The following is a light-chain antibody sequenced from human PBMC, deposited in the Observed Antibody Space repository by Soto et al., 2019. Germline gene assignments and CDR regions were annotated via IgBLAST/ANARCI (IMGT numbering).Light chain of an antibody. CDR2: GAS. Sequence: EIVLTQSLDILSLSPGERATLSCRASQSVSSSDLAWYQQKPGQAPRLLIYGASSRATGIPDRFSGSGSGTDFTLTISRLEPEEFAVYYCQQYGSSPLFTFGPGTKVDI. J-gene: IGKJ3*01. CDR1: QSVSSSD. V-gene: IGKV3-20*01. CDR3: QQYGSSPLFT.